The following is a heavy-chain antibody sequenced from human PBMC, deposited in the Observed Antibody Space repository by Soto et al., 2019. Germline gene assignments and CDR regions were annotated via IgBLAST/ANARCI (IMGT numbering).Heavy chain of an antibody. D-gene: IGHD1-1*01. CDR1: GFTFSTYG. CDR3: XTEIHDLEDFDI. CDR2: TWNDGSHK. Sequence: QVQLVESGGGVVQPGRSLRLSCVASGFTFSTYGMHWVRQAPGKGLEWVAMTWNDGSHKYYADPVKDRFTISRDNFKNTPXXNIPRPSDEAXAVYYXXTEIHDLEDFDI. V-gene: IGHV3-33*01. J-gene: IGHJ3*02.